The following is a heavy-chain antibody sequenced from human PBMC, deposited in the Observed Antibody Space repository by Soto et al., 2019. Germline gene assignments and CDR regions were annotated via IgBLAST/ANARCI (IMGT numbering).Heavy chain of an antibody. D-gene: IGHD2-2*01. CDR2: ISGSGGST. Sequence: GGSLRLSCAASGFTFSSYAMSWVRQAPGKGLEWVSAISGSGGSTYYADSVKGRFTISRDNSKNTLYLQMNSLRAEDTAVYYCAKGPDIVVVPAAIPLRQYYYYGMDVWGQGTTVTVSS. V-gene: IGHV3-23*01. J-gene: IGHJ6*02. CDR1: GFTFSSYA. CDR3: AKGPDIVVVPAAIPLRQYYYYGMDV.